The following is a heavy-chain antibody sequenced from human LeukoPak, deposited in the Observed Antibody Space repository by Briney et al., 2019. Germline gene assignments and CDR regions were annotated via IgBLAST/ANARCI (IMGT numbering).Heavy chain of an antibody. V-gene: IGHV4-4*07. J-gene: IGHJ4*02. D-gene: IGHD1-1*01. Sequence: SETLSLTCTVSGGSISANYWIWMRQPAGKGLEYIGRIYSSGSTNYNPSLKSRVTISVDPSKNQVSLKMSSVTATDTAVYYCARQLRSPHPFDYWGQGTLVTVSS. CDR3: ARQLRSPHPFDY. CDR2: IYSSGST. CDR1: GGSISANY.